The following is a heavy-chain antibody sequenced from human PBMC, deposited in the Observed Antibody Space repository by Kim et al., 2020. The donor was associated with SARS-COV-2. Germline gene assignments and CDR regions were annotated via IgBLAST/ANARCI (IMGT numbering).Heavy chain of an antibody. V-gene: IGHV4-4*02. CDR2: IYHSGST. Sequence: SETLSLTCAVSGGSISSSNWWSWVRQPPGKGLEWIGEIYHSGSTNYNPSLKSRVTISVDKSKNQFSLKLSSVTAADTAVYYCARARLSYSYGWDYWGQGTLVTVSS. CDR1: GGSISSSNW. D-gene: IGHD5-18*01. J-gene: IGHJ4*02. CDR3: ARARLSYSYGWDY.